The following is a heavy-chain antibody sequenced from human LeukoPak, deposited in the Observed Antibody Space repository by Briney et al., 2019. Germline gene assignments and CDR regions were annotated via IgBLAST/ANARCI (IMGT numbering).Heavy chain of an antibody. CDR3: ARNLVPYFGELDP. CDR1: GGSINADNYY. J-gene: IGHJ5*02. Sequence: SETLSLTCTVSGGSINADNYYWSWIRQSPVKGLEWIGYIHHTGTTYYNPSLRSRVSISVFTSNNQFSLTLISVTAADTAVYYCARNLVPYFGELDPWGRGTLVTVSS. CDR2: IHHTGTT. V-gene: IGHV4-31*03. D-gene: IGHD3-10*01.